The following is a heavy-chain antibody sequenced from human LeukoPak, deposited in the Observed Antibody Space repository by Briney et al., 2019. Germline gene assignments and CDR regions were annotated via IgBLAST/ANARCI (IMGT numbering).Heavy chain of an antibody. CDR2: ISAYNGNT. J-gene: IGHJ5*02. CDR1: GYTFTSYG. V-gene: IGHV1-18*01. CDR3: ARGLARKGGIAAVWVWFDP. D-gene: IGHD6-13*01. Sequence: ASVKVSCKASGYTFTSYGNSWVRQAPGQGLEWMGWISAYNGNTNYAQNLQGRVTMTTDTSTSTAYMELRSLRSDDTAVYYCARGLARKGGIAAVWVWFDPWGQGTLVTVSS.